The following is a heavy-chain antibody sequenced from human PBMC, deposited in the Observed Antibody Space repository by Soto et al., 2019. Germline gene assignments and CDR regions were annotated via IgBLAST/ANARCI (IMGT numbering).Heavy chain of an antibody. V-gene: IGHV4-30-2*01. Sequence: SETLSLTCAVSGGSISSGGYSWSWIRQPPGKGLEWIGYIYHSGSTYYNPSLKSRVTISVDRSKNQFSLKLSSVTAADMAVYYCARDRGVHCSSTSCYGVWFDPWGQGTLVTVSS. CDR1: GGSISSGGYS. D-gene: IGHD2-2*01. J-gene: IGHJ5*02. CDR3: ARDRGVHCSSTSCYGVWFDP. CDR2: IYHSGST.